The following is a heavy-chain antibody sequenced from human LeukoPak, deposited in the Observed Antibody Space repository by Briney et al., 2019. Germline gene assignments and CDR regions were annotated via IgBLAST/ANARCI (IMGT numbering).Heavy chain of an antibody. D-gene: IGHD1-26*01. Sequence: SETLSLTCTVSGGSISSYYRSWIRQPPGKGLEWIGYIYYSGSTNYNPSLKSRVTISVDTSKNQFSLKLSSVTAADTAVYYCARHYKQGISGSFYFDYWGQGTLVTVSS. CDR3: ARHYKQGISGSFYFDY. CDR1: GGSISSYY. CDR2: IYYSGST. J-gene: IGHJ4*02. V-gene: IGHV4-59*08.